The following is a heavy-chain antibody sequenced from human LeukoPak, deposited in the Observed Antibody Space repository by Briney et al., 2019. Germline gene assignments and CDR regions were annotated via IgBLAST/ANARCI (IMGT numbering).Heavy chain of an antibody. V-gene: IGHV1-2*06. D-gene: IGHD2-2*02. CDR3: ARKGCTSTSCYMSYYYYGMDV. J-gene: IGHJ6*02. CDR1: RYTFTGYY. CDR2: INPNSGGT. Sequence: ASVKVSCKASRYTFTGYYMHWVRQAPGQGLEWMGRINPNSGGTNYAQKFQGRVTMTRDTSISTAYMELSRLRSDDMAVYYCARKGCTSTSCYMSYYYYGMDVWGQGTTVTVSS.